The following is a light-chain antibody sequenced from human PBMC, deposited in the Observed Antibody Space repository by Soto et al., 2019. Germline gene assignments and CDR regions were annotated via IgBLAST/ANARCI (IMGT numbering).Light chain of an antibody. V-gene: IGLV2-14*03. J-gene: IGLJ2*01. CDR1: SSDVGGYNY. CDR2: DVS. CDR3: SSYAGSNNLV. Sequence: QSVLTQPASVSGSPGQSITISCTGTSSDVGGYNYVSWYQHHPGKAPKLIIFDVSNRPSGISNRFSGSKSGNTASLTVSGLQAEDEADYYCSSYAGSNNLVFGGGTKLTVL.